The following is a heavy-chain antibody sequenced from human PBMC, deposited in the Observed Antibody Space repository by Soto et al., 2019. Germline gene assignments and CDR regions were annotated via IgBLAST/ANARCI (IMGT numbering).Heavy chain of an antibody. CDR1: GGSISSSSYY. CDR3: ASLQFTDWFDP. Sequence: TVSGGSISSSSYYWGWIRQPPGKGLEWIGSVYYSGSTYYNPSLKSRFTISVDTSKSQFSLKLSSVTAADTAVYYCASLQFTDWFDPWRQGTLVTVSS. V-gene: IGHV4-39*01. D-gene: IGHD1-1*01. J-gene: IGHJ5*02. CDR2: VYYSGST.